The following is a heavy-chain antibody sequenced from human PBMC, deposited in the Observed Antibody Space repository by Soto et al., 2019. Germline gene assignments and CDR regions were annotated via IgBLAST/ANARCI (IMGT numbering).Heavy chain of an antibody. J-gene: IGHJ4*02. D-gene: IGHD6-13*01. Sequence: SETLSLTCAVSGGSNSSYYWSWIWQPPGKGLEWIGYIYYSGSTNYNPSLKSRVTISVDTSKNQFSLKLSSVTAADTAVYYCARRIAAAGTLFDYWGQGTLVTVSS. CDR2: IYYSGST. CDR1: GGSNSSYY. V-gene: IGHV4-59*08. CDR3: ARRIAAAGTLFDY.